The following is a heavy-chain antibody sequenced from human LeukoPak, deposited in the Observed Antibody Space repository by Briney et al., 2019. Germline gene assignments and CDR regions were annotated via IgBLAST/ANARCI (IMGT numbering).Heavy chain of an antibody. V-gene: IGHV4-34*01. CDR3: ARGGLVRGSLNTLTAFDI. D-gene: IGHD3-10*01. J-gene: IGHJ3*02. CDR2: INHSGST. Sequence: SETLSLTCAVYGGSFSGYYWSWIRQPPGKGLEWIGEINHSGSTNYNPSLKSRVTISVDTSKNQFSLKLSSVTAADTAVYYCARGGLVRGSLNTLTAFDIWGQGTMVTVSS. CDR1: GGSFSGYY.